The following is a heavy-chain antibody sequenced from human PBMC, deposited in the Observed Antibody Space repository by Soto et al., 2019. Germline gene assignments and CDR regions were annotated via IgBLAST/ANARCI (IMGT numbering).Heavy chain of an antibody. CDR1: GDSVSSATYY. CDR3: ARDRGTANTHNCLDP. J-gene: IGHJ5*02. Sequence: SKTLSLTCTVSGDSVSSATYYWSWIRQPPGKALEWIGSIYYSGSTNYNPSLRSRVIMSVDTSKNQFSLNLSSVTAADTAVYYCARDRGTANTHNCLDPWCPATLVSV. D-gene: IGHD3-10*01. CDR2: IYYSGST. V-gene: IGHV4-61*01.